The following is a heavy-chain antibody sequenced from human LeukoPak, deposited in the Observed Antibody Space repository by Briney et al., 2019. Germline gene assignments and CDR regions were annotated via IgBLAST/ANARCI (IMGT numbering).Heavy chain of an antibody. CDR1: GFTVSSNY. V-gene: IGHV3-53*01. CDR2: IYSGGST. D-gene: IGHD3-22*01. CDR3: AKEVGYDSSGYDDF. Sequence: GGSLRLSCAASGFTVSSNYMSWVRQAPGKGLECVSVIYSGGSTYYADSVKGRFTISRDNSKNTLYLQMNSLRAEDTALYYCAKEVGYDSSGYDDFWGQGTLVTVSS. J-gene: IGHJ4*02.